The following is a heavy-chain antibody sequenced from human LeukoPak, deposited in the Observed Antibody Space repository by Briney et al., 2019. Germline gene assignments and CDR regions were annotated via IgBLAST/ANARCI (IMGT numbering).Heavy chain of an antibody. CDR1: GGSFSGYY. J-gene: IGHJ4*02. CDR3: ARGTIAAAGTGNLSFDY. CDR2: INHRGST. Sequence: SETLSLTCAVYGGSFSGYYWSWIRQPPGKGLEWIGEINHRGSTNYNPSLKSRVTISVDTSKNQFSLKLSSVTAADTAVYYCARGTIAAAGTGNLSFDYWGQGTLVTVSS. V-gene: IGHV4-34*01. D-gene: IGHD6-13*01.